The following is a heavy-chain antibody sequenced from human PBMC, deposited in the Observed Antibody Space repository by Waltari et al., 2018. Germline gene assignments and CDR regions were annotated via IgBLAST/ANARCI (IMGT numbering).Heavy chain of an antibody. Sequence: EVQLLESGGGLVQPGGSLRLSCAASGFTFSTYAMSWVRQAPGQGLDGVSVINGGGTYYADAVKGRFTISRDNSKNTLYLQMNSLRAEDTAIYYCGKSRDGYNHGLHWGQGTLVSVYS. CDR1: GFTFSTYA. J-gene: IGHJ4*02. CDR2: INGGGT. D-gene: IGHD5-12*01. V-gene: IGHV3-23*01. CDR3: GKSRDGYNHGLH.